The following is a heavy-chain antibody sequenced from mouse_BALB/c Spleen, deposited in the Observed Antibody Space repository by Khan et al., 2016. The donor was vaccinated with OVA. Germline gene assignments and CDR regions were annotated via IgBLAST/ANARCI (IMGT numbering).Heavy chain of an antibody. CDR3: ARDDYCLGKDMDD. D-gene: IGHD2-4*01. CDR1: GYTFTTYY. V-gene: IGHV1S56*01. CDR2: IYPGSFNT. J-gene: IGHJ4*01. Sequence: VQLQESGPELVKPGVSVRISCKASGYTFTTYYIHWVKQRPGQGLEWIGWIYPGSFNTNYSEKFKGKATLTADKSSSTAYMQLRSLTAEDSAVSVCARDDYCLGKDMDDWGQGTSVTVSS.